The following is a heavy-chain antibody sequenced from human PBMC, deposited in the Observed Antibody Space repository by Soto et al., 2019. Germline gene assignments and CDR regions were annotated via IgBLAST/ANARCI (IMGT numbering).Heavy chain of an antibody. CDR3: AGATTLSYFDF. D-gene: IGHD4-17*01. CDR2: IHYSVTT. J-gene: IGHJ4*02. CDR1: GDAISSGARS. Sequence: QVQLQESGPGLVKPSETLSLTCTVSGDAISSGARSWSWIRQHPGRGLEWIGSIHYSVTTYYNPSLISRISNSLVTSQNQFSLTLSSVTAAESAVDWCAGATTLSYFDFWGQGPLVTVSS. V-gene: IGHV4-31*03.